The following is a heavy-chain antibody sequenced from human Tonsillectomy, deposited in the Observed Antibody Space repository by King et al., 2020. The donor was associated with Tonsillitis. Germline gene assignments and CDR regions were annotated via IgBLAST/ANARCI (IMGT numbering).Heavy chain of an antibody. Sequence: VQLQESGPGLVKPSETLSLTCTVSGGSVSSGSYYWSWIRQPPGKGLEWIGYIYYSGITNYNPSLKSRVTISVDTSKNQFSLKLSSVTAADTAVYYCAGDNPHDSSGSHGIFDYWGQGTLVTVSS. V-gene: IGHV4-61*01. J-gene: IGHJ4*02. CDR2: IYYSGIT. D-gene: IGHD3-22*01. CDR3: AGDNPHDSSGSHGIFDY. CDR1: GGSVSSGSYY.